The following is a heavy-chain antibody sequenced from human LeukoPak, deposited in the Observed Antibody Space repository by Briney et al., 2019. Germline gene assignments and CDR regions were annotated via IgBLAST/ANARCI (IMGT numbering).Heavy chain of an antibody. CDR2: ISSSSSYI. D-gene: IGHD2-15*01. V-gene: IGHV3-21*01. J-gene: IGHJ4*02. CDR3: ATCSGGSCYLGY. Sequence: PGGSLRLSCAASGFTFSSYSMNWVRHAPGEGLGWVSSISSSSSYIYYADSVKGRFTISRDNAKNSLYLQMNSLRAEDTAVYYCATCSGGSCYLGYWGQGTLVTVSS. CDR1: GFTFSSYS.